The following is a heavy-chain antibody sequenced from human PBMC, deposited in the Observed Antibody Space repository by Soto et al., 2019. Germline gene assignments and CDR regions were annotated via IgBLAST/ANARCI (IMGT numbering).Heavy chain of an antibody. CDR1: GGTFSSYA. Sequence: SVKVSCKASGGTFSSYAISWVRQAPGQGLEWMGGIIPIFGTANYAQKFQGRVTITADESTSTAYMELSSLRSEDTAVYYCARATIEMATIYYYYYGMDVWGQGTTVTVSS. D-gene: IGHD5-12*01. V-gene: IGHV1-69*13. CDR2: IIPIFGTA. CDR3: ARATIEMATIYYYYYGMDV. J-gene: IGHJ6*02.